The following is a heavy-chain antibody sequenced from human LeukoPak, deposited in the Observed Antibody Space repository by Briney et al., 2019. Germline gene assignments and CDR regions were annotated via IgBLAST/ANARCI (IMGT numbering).Heavy chain of an antibody. CDR3: ARVTESYGSGRRHNYYYYYMDV. CDR1: GYTFTSYA. Sequence: GASVKVSCKASGYTFTSYAMNWVRQAPGQGLEWMGWIDPNSGGTHYVQKFQGTVTMTRDTSISTVYMELSRLSSDDTAVYYCARVTESYGSGRRHNYYYYYMDVWGKGTTVTISS. V-gene: IGHV1-2*02. CDR2: IDPNSGGT. D-gene: IGHD3-10*01. J-gene: IGHJ6*03.